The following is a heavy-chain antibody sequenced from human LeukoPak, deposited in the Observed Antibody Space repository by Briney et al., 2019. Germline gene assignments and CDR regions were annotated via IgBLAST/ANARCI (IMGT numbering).Heavy chain of an antibody. CDR3: ARCGVGVAAAAANC. Sequence: PGGSLRLSCAASGFTFSSYWMSWVRQAPGKGLEWVANIKQDGSAIYYVDSVKGRFTISRDNAKNSLYLQMNSLRAEDTAVYYCARCGVGVAAAAANCWGRGTLLTVSS. V-gene: IGHV3-7*01. D-gene: IGHD6-13*01. CDR1: GFTFSSYW. J-gene: IGHJ4*02. CDR2: IKQDGSAI.